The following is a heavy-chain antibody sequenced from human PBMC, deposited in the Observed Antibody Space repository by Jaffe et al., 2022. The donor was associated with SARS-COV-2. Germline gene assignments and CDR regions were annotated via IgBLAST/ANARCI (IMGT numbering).Heavy chain of an antibody. V-gene: IGHV4-59*01. CDR2: ISYSGTT. Sequence: QVQLQESGPGLVKPSETLSLTCNVSGGSISNYYWNWIRQPPGKGLEWIGYISYSGTTNYNPSLKSRVTISVDASKNQFSLRLSSVTAADTAVYYCARGVPHGYNHFDSWGQGTLVTVSS. CDR3: ARGVPHGYNHFDS. J-gene: IGHJ4*02. CDR1: GGSISNYY. D-gene: IGHD5-12*01.